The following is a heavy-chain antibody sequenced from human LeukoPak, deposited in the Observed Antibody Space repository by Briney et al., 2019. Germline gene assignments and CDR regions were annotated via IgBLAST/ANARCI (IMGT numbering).Heavy chain of an antibody. CDR3: ARRAYYDSSGYYPASGYFDL. CDR2: IYSNGIT. D-gene: IGHD3-22*01. V-gene: IGHV4-4*09. CDR1: GGSIFSYY. Sequence: SETLSLTCTVSGGSIFSYYFNWIRQPPGRGLEWIGYIYSNGITSYNPSLRSRSTISIATSKNQFPLRLTSVTAADTATYYCARRAYYDSSGYYPASGYFDLWGRGTLVTVSS. J-gene: IGHJ2*01.